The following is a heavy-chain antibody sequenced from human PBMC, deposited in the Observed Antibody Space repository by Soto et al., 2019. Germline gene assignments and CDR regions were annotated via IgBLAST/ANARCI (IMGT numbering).Heavy chain of an antibody. CDR3: ARERRVRGGLFDP. V-gene: IGHV3-48*01. Sequence: GGSLRLSCAASGFIFISYSMNWVRQAPGKGLEWVSYISSSSSTIYYADSVKGRFAISRDNAKNSLYLQMNSLRAEDTAVYYCARERRVRGGLFDPWGQGTLVTVSS. D-gene: IGHD3-10*01. CDR1: GFIFISYS. J-gene: IGHJ5*02. CDR2: ISSSSSTI.